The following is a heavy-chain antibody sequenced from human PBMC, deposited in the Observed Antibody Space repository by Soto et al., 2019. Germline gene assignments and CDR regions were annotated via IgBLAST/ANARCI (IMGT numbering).Heavy chain of an antibody. V-gene: IGHV4-34*01. D-gene: IGHD4-17*01. CDR3: ARAYGNFDY. CDR2: INHSGST. CDR1: GGSFSGYY. Sequence: PSETLSLTCAVYGGSFSGYYWSWIRQPPGKGLEWIGEINHSGSTNYNPSLKGRVTISVDTSKNQFSLKLSSVTAADTAVYYCARAYGNFDYWGQGTLVTVSS. J-gene: IGHJ4*02.